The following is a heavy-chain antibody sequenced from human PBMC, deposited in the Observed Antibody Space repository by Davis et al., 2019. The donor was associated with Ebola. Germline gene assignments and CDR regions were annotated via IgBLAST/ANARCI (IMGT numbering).Heavy chain of an antibody. CDR2: ISYDGSKT. D-gene: IGHD5-24*01. Sequence: PGGSLRLSCAASRFAFNDYGMNWVRLPPGKGPEWVALISYDGSKTFHAASVKGRFSISRDNSKNTLYLQMNTLRTEDTAMYYCARGGDQRWLQLSKWGQGTQVSVSS. V-gene: IGHV3-30*03. J-gene: IGHJ4*02. CDR3: ARGGDQRWLQLSK. CDR1: RFAFNDYG.